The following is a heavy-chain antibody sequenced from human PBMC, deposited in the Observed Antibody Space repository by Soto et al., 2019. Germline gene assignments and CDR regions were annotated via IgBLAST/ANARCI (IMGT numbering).Heavy chain of an antibody. V-gene: IGHV3-30*18. CDR1: GFTFSSYG. J-gene: IGHJ4*02. Sequence: QVQLVESGGGVVQPGRSLRLSCAASGFTFSSYGMHWVRQAPGKGLEWVAVISYDGSNKYYADSVKGRFTISRDNSKNTLYLQMNSLRAEDTAVYYCVKDIGSSGGYWSATLDYWGQGTLVTVSS. CDR2: ISYDGSNK. D-gene: IGHD2-15*01. CDR3: VKDIGSSGGYWSATLDY.